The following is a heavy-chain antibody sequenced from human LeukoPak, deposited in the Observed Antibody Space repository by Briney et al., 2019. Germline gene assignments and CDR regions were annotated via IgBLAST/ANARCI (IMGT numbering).Heavy chain of an antibody. D-gene: IGHD2-15*01. J-gene: IGHJ4*02. V-gene: IGHV1-2*02. CDR2: INPNSGGT. CDR1: GYTFTAYY. Sequence: ASVKVSCKASGYTFTAYYMHWVRQAPGQGREWMGWINPNSGGTNYAQKFQGRVTMTRDTSISTACMELSRLRSDDTAVYYCARGTDTVRWDYWGQGTLVTVSS. CDR3: ARGTDTVRWDY.